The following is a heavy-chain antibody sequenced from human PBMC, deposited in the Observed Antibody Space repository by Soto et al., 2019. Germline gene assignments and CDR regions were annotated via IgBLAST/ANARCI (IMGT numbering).Heavy chain of an antibody. V-gene: IGHV5-51*01. CDR1: GYSLTSYW. CDR3: ARPFTMITRDAFHI. Sequence: GEPLKISGKGSGYSLTSYWIGWVRQMPGKGLEWMGIIYPGDSDTRYSPSFQGQVTISADKSISTAYLQWSSLKASDTAMYYCARPFTMITRDAFHIWGPGTMVTVSS. D-gene: IGHD3-22*01. CDR2: IYPGDSDT. J-gene: IGHJ3*02.